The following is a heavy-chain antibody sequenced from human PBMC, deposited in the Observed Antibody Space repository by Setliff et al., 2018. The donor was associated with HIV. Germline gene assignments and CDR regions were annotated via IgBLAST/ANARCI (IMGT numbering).Heavy chain of an antibody. J-gene: IGHJ1*01. CDR2: IYYRGST. Sequence: ETLSLTCTVSGGSISSSSYYWGWIRQPPGKGLEWIGSIYYRGSTYYNPSLKSRVTISVDTSKNQFSLKLTSVTAADTAVYYCARQYGAVKSVVTVVAKYFPHWGQGTLVTVSS. CDR3: ARQYGAVKSVVTVVAKYFPH. D-gene: IGHD2-21*02. V-gene: IGHV4-39*01. CDR1: GGSISSSSYY.